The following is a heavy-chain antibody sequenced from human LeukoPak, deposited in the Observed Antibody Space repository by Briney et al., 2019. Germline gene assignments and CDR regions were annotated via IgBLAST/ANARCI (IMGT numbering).Heavy chain of an antibody. D-gene: IGHD3-10*01. CDR1: GYSISSAYY. CDR2: IYTSGST. J-gene: IGHJ6*03. V-gene: IGHV4-4*07. CDR3: ARERVRGVRHGYMDV. Sequence: SETLSLTCTVSGYSISSAYYWGWIRQPAGKGLEWIGRIYTSGSTNYNPSLKSRVTMSVDTSKNQFSLKLSFVTAADTAVYYCARERVRGVRHGYMDVWGKGTTVTVSS.